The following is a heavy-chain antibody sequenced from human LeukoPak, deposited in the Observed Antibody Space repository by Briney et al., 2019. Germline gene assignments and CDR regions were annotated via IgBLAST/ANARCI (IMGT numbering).Heavy chain of an antibody. CDR2: IYYSGST. D-gene: IGHD2-15*01. CDR1: GGSISSYY. Sequence: SETLSLTCTVSGGSISSYYWSWIRLPPGKGLEWIGYIYYSGSTNYNPSLKSRVTISVDTSKNQFSLKLGSVTAADTAVYYCARGYCSGGSCYSWYYYYGMDVWGQGTTVTVSS. CDR3: ARGYCSGGSCYSWYYYYGMDV. V-gene: IGHV4-59*01. J-gene: IGHJ6*02.